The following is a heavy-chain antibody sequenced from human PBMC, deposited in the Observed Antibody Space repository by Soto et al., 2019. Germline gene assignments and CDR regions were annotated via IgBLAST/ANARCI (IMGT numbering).Heavy chain of an antibody. CDR1: GFSFSDYG. D-gene: IGHD1-26*01. Sequence: QVQLVESGGGVVRPGTSLRLSCEGSGFSFSDYGMNWVRQAPGKGLEWVAVIWYDGSVRRYADSVKGRFTISRDISKNPLYLQTNSLRVEDTAVYFCARGGKWELLLRLWGQGTLVTVSS. CDR2: IWYDGSVR. J-gene: IGHJ4*02. CDR3: ARGGKWELLLRL. V-gene: IGHV3-33*01.